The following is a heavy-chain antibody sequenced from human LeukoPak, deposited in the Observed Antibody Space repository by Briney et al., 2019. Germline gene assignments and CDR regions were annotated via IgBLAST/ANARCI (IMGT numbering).Heavy chain of an antibody. CDR3: TTGNWGPY. Sequence: GGSLRLSCATSGFTFSNAWMNWVRQAPGKGLEWVGRIKRKTDAGTTDYATPVKGRFTISRDDSKNTLYLQMNSLKTEDTAVYYCTTGNWGPYWGQGTLVTVSS. J-gene: IGHJ4*02. D-gene: IGHD7-27*01. CDR2: IKRKTDAGTT. V-gene: IGHV3-15*07. CDR1: GFTFSNAW.